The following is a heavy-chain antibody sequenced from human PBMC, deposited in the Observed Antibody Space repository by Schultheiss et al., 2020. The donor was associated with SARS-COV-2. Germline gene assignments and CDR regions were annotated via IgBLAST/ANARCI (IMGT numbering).Heavy chain of an antibody. V-gene: IGHV3-30*03. CDR2: ISYDGSNK. CDR3: ARDRGYCSSTSCYKDLGWFDP. J-gene: IGHJ5*02. Sequence: GGSLRLSCAASGFTFSSYWMHWVRQAPGKGLEWVAVISYDGSNKYYADSVKGRFTISRDNSKNTLYLQMNSLRAEDTAVYYCARDRGYCSSTSCYKDLGWFDPWGQGTLVTVSS. CDR1: GFTFSSYW. D-gene: IGHD2-2*02.